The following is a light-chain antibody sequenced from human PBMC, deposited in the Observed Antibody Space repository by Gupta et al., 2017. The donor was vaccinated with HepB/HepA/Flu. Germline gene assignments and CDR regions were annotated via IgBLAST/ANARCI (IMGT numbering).Light chain of an antibody. Sequence: DIQMTQSPSTLSASVGDRVTITCRASQSITNRLAWYQQKPGKAPKLLIYKASSLQSGVPSRFSGRGSGTEVTLTISSLQPADFATYYCQQYDNLWTFGQGTKVEIK. CDR1: QSITNR. J-gene: IGKJ1*01. CDR3: QQYDNLWT. V-gene: IGKV1-5*03. CDR2: KAS.